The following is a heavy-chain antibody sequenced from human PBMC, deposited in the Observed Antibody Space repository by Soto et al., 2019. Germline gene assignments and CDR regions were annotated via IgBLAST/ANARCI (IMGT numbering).Heavy chain of an antibody. CDR3: ARGPDGHSPRDPEFDY. J-gene: IGHJ4*02. V-gene: IGHV3-72*01. CDR2: IKHKADGYTT. CDR1: GFTFSDHY. Sequence: PGGSLRLSCAASGFTFSDHYMDWVRQAPGKGLEWVGRIKHKADGYTTEYAASVTGRFTISRDDSKKSLYLQMNSLKTEDTAVYYCARGPDGHSPRDPEFDYWGQGTLVTVSS.